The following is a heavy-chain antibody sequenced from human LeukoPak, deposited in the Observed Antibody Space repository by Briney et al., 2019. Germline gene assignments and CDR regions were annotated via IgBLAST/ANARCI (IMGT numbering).Heavy chain of an antibody. J-gene: IGHJ4*02. V-gene: IGHV1-3*02. CDR2: TNGATGNT. CDR3: ARSPGGNARTWLDY. CDR1: GYSFTNYA. Sequence: ASVKVSCKASGYSFTNYALHWVRQAPGQRLEWMGWTNGATGNTGFSQDFQGRLTITIDTSASTSYMELSSLRSEDTAVYYCARSPGGNARTWLDYWGQGTLVTVSS. D-gene: IGHD4-23*01.